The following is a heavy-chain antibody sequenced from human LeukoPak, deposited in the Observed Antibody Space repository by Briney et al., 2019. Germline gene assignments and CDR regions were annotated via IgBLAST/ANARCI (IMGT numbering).Heavy chain of an antibody. D-gene: IGHD3-22*01. CDR3: ARAAHYYDSSAYHYFFDY. CDR1: GYTFTSYD. V-gene: IGHV1-3*01. J-gene: IGHJ4*02. Sequence: GASVKVSCKASGYTFTSYDINWVRQATGQGLEWMGWINVANGNTKYSQKFQGRVTITRDTSASTAYMDLSSLRSEDTAVYFCARAAHYYDSSAYHYFFDYWGQGTLVTVSS. CDR2: INVANGNT.